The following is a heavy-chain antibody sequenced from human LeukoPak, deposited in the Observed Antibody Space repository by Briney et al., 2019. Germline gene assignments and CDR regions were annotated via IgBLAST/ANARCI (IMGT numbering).Heavy chain of an antibody. J-gene: IGHJ4*02. D-gene: IGHD1-26*01. CDR3: ARAAYSGSYHSDY. CDR2: IYYSGST. Sequence: SETLSLTCTVSGGSVNSGSYYWNWIRQPPGKGLERIGYIYYSGSTNYNPSLKSRVTISVDTSKNQFSLKLSSVTAADTAVYYCARAAYSGSYHSDYWGQGTLVTVSS. CDR1: GGSVNSGSYY. V-gene: IGHV4-61*01.